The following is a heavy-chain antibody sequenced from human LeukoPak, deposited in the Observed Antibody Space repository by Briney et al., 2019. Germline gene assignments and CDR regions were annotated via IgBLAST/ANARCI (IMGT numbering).Heavy chain of an antibody. V-gene: IGHV4-34*01. CDR2: INHSGST. D-gene: IGHD5-18*01. CDR3: ARDRCRYGPFFAD. CDR1: GGSFSGYY. Sequence: SETLSLTCAVYGGSFSGYYWSWIRQPPGKGLEWIGEINHSGSTNYNPSLKSRVTISVDTSKNQFSLKLSSVTAADTAVYYCARDRCRYGPFFADWGQGTLVTVSS. J-gene: IGHJ4*02.